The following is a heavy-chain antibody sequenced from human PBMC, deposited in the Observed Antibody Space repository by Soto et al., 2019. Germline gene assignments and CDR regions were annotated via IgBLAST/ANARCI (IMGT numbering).Heavy chain of an antibody. J-gene: IGHJ4*02. CDR1: GYNFMPYG. D-gene: IGHD5-18*01. Sequence: ASVKVSCKASGYNFMPYGVNWVRQAPGQGLEWMGWISPWKGNTNYAQSFQGRVTMTTDTSTSTAYMELRSLTSDDTAVYYCARDLDPAGSDDTDYWGPGTLVTVSS. CDR2: ISPWKGNT. V-gene: IGHV1-18*04. CDR3: ARDLDPAGSDDTDY.